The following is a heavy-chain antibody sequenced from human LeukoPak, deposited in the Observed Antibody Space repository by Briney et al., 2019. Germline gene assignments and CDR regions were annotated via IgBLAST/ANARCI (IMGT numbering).Heavy chain of an antibody. CDR3: ARQALPGSTLFDY. CDR2: IYYSGSI. D-gene: IGHD5/OR15-5a*01. V-gene: IGHV4-39*01. CDR1: GGSISSSSYY. J-gene: IGHJ4*02. Sequence: SETLSLTCTVSGGSISSSSYYWGWIRQPPGKGLEWIVSIYYSGSIYSNPSLKSRVTISVDTSKNQFSLKLSSVTAADTAMYYCARQALPGSTLFDYWGQGTLVTVSS.